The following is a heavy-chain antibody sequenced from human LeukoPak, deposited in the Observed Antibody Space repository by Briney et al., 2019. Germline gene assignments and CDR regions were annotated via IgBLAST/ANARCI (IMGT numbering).Heavy chain of an antibody. Sequence: GGSLRLSCAASGFTFSTYAMHWVRQAPGKGLEWVAFIWPDGSKKYYADSVKGRFAISRENSKNTVYLQMNDLKPEDTALYFCAKISSSAESNFDYWGQGTLLTVSS. V-gene: IGHV3-30*02. CDR3: AKISSSAESNFDY. CDR1: GFTFSTYA. CDR2: IWPDGSKK. J-gene: IGHJ4*02. D-gene: IGHD6-25*01.